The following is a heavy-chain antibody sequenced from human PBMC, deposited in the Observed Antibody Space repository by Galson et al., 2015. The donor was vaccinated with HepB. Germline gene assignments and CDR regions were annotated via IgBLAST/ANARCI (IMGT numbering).Heavy chain of an antibody. CDR2: ISYDGSNK. D-gene: IGHD5-24*01. CDR1: GFTFSSYG. Sequence: SLRLSCAASGFTFSSYGMHWVRQAPGKGLEWVAAISYDGSNKYYADPVKGRFTISRDNSKNTLYLQMNSLRAEDTAVYYCAKRGDGYNFGYWGQGTLVTVSS. V-gene: IGHV3-30*18. J-gene: IGHJ4*02. CDR3: AKRGDGYNFGY.